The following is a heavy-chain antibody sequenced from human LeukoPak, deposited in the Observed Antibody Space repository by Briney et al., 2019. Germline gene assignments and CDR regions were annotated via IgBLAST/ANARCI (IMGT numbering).Heavy chain of an antibody. V-gene: IGHV4-39*01. Sequence: PSETLSLTCTVSGGSISSSSYYWGWIRQPPGKGLEWIGSIYYSGSTYYNPSLKSRVTLSVDTSKNQFSLKLSSVTAADTAVYYCARQAEQWLVLGWFDPWGQGTLVTVSS. CDR3: ARQAEQWLVLGWFDP. CDR2: IYYSGST. J-gene: IGHJ5*02. D-gene: IGHD6-19*01. CDR1: GGSISSSSYY.